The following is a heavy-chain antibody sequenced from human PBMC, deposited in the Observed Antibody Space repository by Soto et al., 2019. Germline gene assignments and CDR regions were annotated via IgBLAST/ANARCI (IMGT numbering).Heavy chain of an antibody. CDR1: GGSISSSS. J-gene: IGHJ4*02. CDR3: ARARFCTSTSCYHSFDF. CDR2: IYNNGRT. V-gene: IGHV4-59*01. D-gene: IGHD2-2*01. Sequence: TLSLTCTVSGGSISSSSWSWIRQPPGRGLEWIGYIYNNGRTDYNPSLKSRVTISVDTSKNHFSLKLSSVTPADTAVYYCARARFCTSTSCYHSFDFWGQGTLVTVSS.